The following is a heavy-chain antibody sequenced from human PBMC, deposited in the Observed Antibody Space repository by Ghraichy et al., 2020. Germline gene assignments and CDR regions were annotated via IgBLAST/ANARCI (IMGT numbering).Heavy chain of an antibody. CDR1: GFTFSSYW. CDR3: ARDFLFSYAQPHPYYFDY. CDR2: IKQDGSEK. J-gene: IGHJ4*02. D-gene: IGHD2-2*01. Sequence: GESLNISCAASGFTFSSYWMSWVRQAPGKGLEWVANIKQDGSEKYYVDSVKGRFTISRDNAKNSLYLQMNSLRAEDTAVYYCARDFLFSYAQPHPYYFDYWGQGTLVTVSS. V-gene: IGHV3-7*01.